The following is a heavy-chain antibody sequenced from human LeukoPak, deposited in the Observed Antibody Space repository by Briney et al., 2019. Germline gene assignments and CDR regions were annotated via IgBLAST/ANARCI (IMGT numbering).Heavy chain of an antibody. CDR1: GYSFTNYW. V-gene: IGHV5-51*01. J-gene: IGHJ4*02. Sequence: GESLKIPCKGSGYSFTNYWIGWVRQMPGKGLEWMGIVFPGDSGTRYSPSFQGQVTISADKSISTAYLQWSSLKASDTAMFYCTRHTDIYASPDYWAREPWSPSPQ. CDR2: VFPGDSGT. CDR3: TRHTDIYASPDY. D-gene: IGHD3-10*01.